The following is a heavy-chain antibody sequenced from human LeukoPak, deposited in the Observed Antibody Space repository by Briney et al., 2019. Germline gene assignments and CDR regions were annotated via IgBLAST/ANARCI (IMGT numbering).Heavy chain of an antibody. D-gene: IGHD6-19*01. Sequence: SVKVSCKASGGTFSSYAIGWVRQAPGQGLEWMGRIIPILGIANYAQKFQGRVTITADKSTSTAYMELSSLRSEDTAVYYCASRPYSSGPLDYWGQGTLVTVSS. V-gene: IGHV1-69*04. CDR2: IIPILGIA. CDR3: ASRPYSSGPLDY. CDR1: GGTFSSYA. J-gene: IGHJ4*02.